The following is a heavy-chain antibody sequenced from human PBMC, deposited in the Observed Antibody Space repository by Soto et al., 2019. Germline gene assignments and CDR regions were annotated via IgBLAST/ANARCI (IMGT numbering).Heavy chain of an antibody. D-gene: IGHD2-15*01. CDR1: GYTFTGYY. Sequence: QVQLVQSGAEVKKPGASVKVSCKASGYTFTGYYMHWVRQAPGQGLEWMGCINPNSGGTNYAQKFQGWVTMTRDTSIITAYMELSRLRSDDTAVYYCARVGGCSGGSFYDPVYFDYWGQGTLVTVSS. J-gene: IGHJ4*02. CDR3: ARVGGCSGGSFYDPVYFDY. CDR2: INPNSGGT. V-gene: IGHV1-2*04.